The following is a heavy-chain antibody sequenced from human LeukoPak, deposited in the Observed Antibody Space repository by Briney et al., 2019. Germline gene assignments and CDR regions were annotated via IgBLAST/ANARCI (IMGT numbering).Heavy chain of an antibody. Sequence: ASETLSLTCTVSGGSISSGGYYWSWIRQHPGKGLEWIGYIYYSGSTYYNPSLKSRVTISVDTSKNQFSLNLTSVTAADTAVYYCARVSSSWYFHYFDYWGQGTLVTVSS. V-gene: IGHV4-31*03. D-gene: IGHD6-13*01. CDR3: ARVSSSWYFHYFDY. J-gene: IGHJ4*02. CDR1: GGSISSGGYY. CDR2: IYYSGST.